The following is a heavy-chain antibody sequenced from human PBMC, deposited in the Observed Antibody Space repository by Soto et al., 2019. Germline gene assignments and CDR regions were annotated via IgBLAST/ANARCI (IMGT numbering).Heavy chain of an antibody. CDR1: GYSFTSYW. V-gene: IGHV5-10-1*01. D-gene: IGHD6-13*01. CDR3: ARRKAAAGFEYYYGMDV. Sequence: PGESLKISCKGSGYSFTSYWISWVRQIPGKGLEWMGRIDPSDSYTNYSPSFQGHVTISADKSISTAYLQWSSLKASDTAMYYCARRKAAAGFEYYYGMDVWGQGTTVTVSS. J-gene: IGHJ6*02. CDR2: IDPSDSYT.